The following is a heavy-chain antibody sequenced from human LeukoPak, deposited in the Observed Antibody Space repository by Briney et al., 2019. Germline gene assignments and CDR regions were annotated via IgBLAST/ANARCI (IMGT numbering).Heavy chain of an antibody. CDR1: GFSFTSYW. CDR2: IYPGDSDT. D-gene: IGHD6-19*01. J-gene: IGHJ3*01. CDR3: VRGAGITLAGTRGDSFDV. Sequence: GESLKISCKGSGFSFTSYWIGWVRQMPGKGLEWMGIIYPGDSDTKQSPSFQGQLAISADRSISTAYLQWSSLKASDTAMYYRVRGAGITLAGTRGDSFDVWGQGTMVTVSS. V-gene: IGHV5-51*01.